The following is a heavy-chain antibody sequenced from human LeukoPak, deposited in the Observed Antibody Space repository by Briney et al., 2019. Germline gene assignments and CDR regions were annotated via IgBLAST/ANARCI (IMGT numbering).Heavy chain of an antibody. CDR1: GGSISSGDYY. D-gene: IGHD4-23*01. CDR2: IYYSGST. Sequence: PSETLSLTRTVSGGSISSGDYYWSWIRQPPGKGLEWIGYIYYSGSTYYNPSLKSRVTISVDTSKNQFSPKLSSVTAADTAVYYCARALRWHYYFDYWGQGTLVTVSS. V-gene: IGHV4-30-4*08. CDR3: ARALRWHYYFDY. J-gene: IGHJ4*02.